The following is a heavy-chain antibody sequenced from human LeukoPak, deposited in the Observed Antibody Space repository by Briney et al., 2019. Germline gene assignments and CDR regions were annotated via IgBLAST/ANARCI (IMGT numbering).Heavy chain of an antibody. CDR2: ISGSGGST. Sequence: QAGGSLRLSCAASGFTFSSYAMSWVRQAPGKGLEWVSAISGSGGSTYYADSVKGRFTISRDNSKNTLYLQMNSLRAEDTAVYYCAKFDSLGYCSNGVCFSACDIWGQGTMVTVSS. CDR1: GFTFSSYA. D-gene: IGHD2-8*01. V-gene: IGHV3-23*01. CDR3: AKFDSLGYCSNGVCFSACDI. J-gene: IGHJ3*02.